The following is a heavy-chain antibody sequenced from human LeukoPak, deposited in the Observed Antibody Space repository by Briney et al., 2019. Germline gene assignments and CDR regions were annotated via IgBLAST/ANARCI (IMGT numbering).Heavy chain of an antibody. CDR3: AGGEWSSSPFDY. J-gene: IGHJ4*02. Sequence: GGSLRLSCAASGFTFSSYWMSWVRQAPGKGLEWVAFIRYHGSDKYYADSVKDRFTISRDNSKNTLYLQMNSLKAEDTAVYYCAGGEWSSSPFDYWGQGTLVTVSS. CDR1: GFTFSSYW. CDR2: IRYHGSDK. D-gene: IGHD6-6*01. V-gene: IGHV3-33*08.